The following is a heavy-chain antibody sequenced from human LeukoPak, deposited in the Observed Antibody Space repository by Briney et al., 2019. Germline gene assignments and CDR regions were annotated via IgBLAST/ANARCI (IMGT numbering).Heavy chain of an antibody. CDR1: GFTFSTYW. J-gene: IGHJ1*01. D-gene: IGHD3-22*01. CDR3: ARAPSEIGGYYPEYFRH. Sequence: GGSLRLSCAASGFTFSTYWMHWVRQAPGKGLVWVSRIKSDGSTNYADSVKGRFTISRDNAKNTVSLQMNSLRPEDTGVYYCARAPSEIGGYYPEYFRHWGQGTLVTVS. V-gene: IGHV3-74*01. CDR2: IKSDGST.